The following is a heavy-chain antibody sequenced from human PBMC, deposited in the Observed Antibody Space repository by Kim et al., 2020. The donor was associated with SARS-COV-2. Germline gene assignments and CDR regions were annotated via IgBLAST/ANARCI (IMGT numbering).Heavy chain of an antibody. J-gene: IGHJ6*02. Sequence: GESLKISCKGSGYSFTSYWIGWVRQMPGKGLEWMGIIYPGDSDTRYSPSFQGQVTISADKSISTAYLQWSSLKASDTAMYYCARHVWVVVAATLETSGGMDVWGQGTTVTVSS. D-gene: IGHD2-15*01. CDR2: IYPGDSDT. CDR1: GYSFTSYW. CDR3: ARHVWVVVAATLETSGGMDV. V-gene: IGHV5-51*01.